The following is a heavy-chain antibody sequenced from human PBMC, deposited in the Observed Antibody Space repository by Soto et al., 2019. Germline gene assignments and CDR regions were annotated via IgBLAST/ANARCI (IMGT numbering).Heavy chain of an antibody. Sequence: PSATLSLTSAVYCGYFSGSYWSWILQPPGKRRDPIVEINHSGSTNYSPSLKCRVTISVDTSKTQFFLRLSSVTAADTAVYYCARDTGYSSSWYYFDYWGQGTLVTVS. CDR1: CGYFSGSY. V-gene: IGHV4-34*01. CDR3: ARDTGYSSSWYYFDY. J-gene: IGHJ4*02. D-gene: IGHD6-13*01. CDR2: INHSGST.